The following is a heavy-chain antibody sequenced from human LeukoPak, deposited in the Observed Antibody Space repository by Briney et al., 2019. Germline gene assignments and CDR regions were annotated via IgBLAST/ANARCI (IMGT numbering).Heavy chain of an antibody. CDR2: ISHSGNA. Sequence: SETLSLTCAVYGASFSDYYWWSWIRQPPGKGLGWIGEISHSGNAKYAPSLKSRVTISLDTSKNQFSLKVNSLTAADTAVYYCARVPAVDGNYYYYYGLDVWGQGTTVTVSS. CDR3: ARVPAVDGNYYYYYGLDV. V-gene: IGHV4-34*01. D-gene: IGHD2-2*01. CDR1: GASFSDYY. J-gene: IGHJ6*02.